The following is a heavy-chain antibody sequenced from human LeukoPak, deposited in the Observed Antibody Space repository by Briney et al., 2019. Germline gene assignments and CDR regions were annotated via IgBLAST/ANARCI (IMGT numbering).Heavy chain of an antibody. V-gene: IGHV3-23*01. CDR2: ISGRGGST. J-gene: IGHJ4*02. Sequence: PGGSLRLSCAASGFTFSSYAMSWVRQAPGKGLEWVSTISGRGGSTYCADSVKGRFTISRDNSKNTLYLQMNSLRAEDTAVYYCAKLTHPPDFDYWGQGTLVTVSS. CDR3: AKLTHPPDFDY. D-gene: IGHD3-9*01. CDR1: GFTFSSYA.